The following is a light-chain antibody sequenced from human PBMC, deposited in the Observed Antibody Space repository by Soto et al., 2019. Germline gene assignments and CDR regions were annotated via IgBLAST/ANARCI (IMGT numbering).Light chain of an antibody. CDR3: QQYKDDAWT. Sequence: DIQLTQSPSTLSASVGDRVTITCRASQRIDRYLAWYQQKPGKAPKLLVYDASTLEGGVPSRFSGSGSATEFILIISSLQSDDFATYYCQQYKDDAWTFGQGTRVEIK. V-gene: IGKV1-5*01. CDR2: DAS. J-gene: IGKJ1*01. CDR1: QRIDRY.